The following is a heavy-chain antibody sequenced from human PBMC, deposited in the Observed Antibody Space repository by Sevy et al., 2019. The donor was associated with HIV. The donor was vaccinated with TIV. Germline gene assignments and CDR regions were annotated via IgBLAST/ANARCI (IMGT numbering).Heavy chain of an antibody. V-gene: IGHV3-49*03. CDR2: ITRNSYEAYGGTT. Sequence: GGSLRLSCTTSGFTFDDYAMSWFRQAPGKGLEWVAFITRNSYEAYGGTTDYAASGKGRFIISRDDSKSMAYLQMNSLKTEDTAVYYCTRGLATADTPEYYFDYWGQGILVTVSS. D-gene: IGHD5-12*01. CDR1: GFTFDDYA. CDR3: TRGLATADTPEYYFDY. J-gene: IGHJ4*02.